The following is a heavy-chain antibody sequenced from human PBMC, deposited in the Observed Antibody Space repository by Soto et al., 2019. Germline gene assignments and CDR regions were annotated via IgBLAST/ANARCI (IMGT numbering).Heavy chain of an antibody. Sequence: QVQLQESGPGLVKPSGTLSLTCAVSGGSFTSNNWWTWVRQPPGQGLEWIGEIYRTGSTNYNPSLKSRVTISLDKAENQFPLKVTSLTAADPAVYYCASRDPGTSVDYWGQGTLVTVSS. J-gene: IGHJ4*02. CDR1: GGSFTSNNW. D-gene: IGHD1-7*01. V-gene: IGHV4-4*02. CDR2: IYRTGST. CDR3: ASRDPGTSVDY.